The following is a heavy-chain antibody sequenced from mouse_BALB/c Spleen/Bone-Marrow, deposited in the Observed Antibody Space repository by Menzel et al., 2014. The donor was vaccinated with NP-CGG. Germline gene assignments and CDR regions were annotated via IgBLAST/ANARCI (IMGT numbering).Heavy chain of an antibody. CDR1: GCSITSDYA. CDR3: AREDNYAFAY. CDR2: INYSGFT. Sequence: VQLQQSGPGLVKPSQSLSLTCTVTGCSITSDYAWDWIRQFPGDKLEWMGYINYSGFTTYSPSLKSRISIIRDTSKNQFFLQLNSVTTEDTATYYCAREDNYAFAYWGQGTLVTVSA. J-gene: IGHJ3*01. D-gene: IGHD1-3*01. V-gene: IGHV3-2*02.